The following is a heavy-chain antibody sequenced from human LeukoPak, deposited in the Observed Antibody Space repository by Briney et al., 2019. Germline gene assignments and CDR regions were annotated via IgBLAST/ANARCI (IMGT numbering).Heavy chain of an antibody. CDR3: ARDLYGSGSFNYGMDV. V-gene: IGHV3-48*04. Sequence: GGSLRLSCAASGLTFSSFSMNWVRQAPGKGLEWVSYISRSSNTIYYADSVKGRFTISRDNAKNSLYLQMNSLRAEDTAVYYCARDLYGSGSFNYGMDVWGQGTMVTVS. J-gene: IGHJ6*02. CDR2: ISRSSNTI. CDR1: GLTFSSFS. D-gene: IGHD3-10*01.